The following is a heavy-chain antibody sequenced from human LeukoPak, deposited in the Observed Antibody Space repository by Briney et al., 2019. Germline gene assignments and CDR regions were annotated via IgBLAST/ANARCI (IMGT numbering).Heavy chain of an antibody. D-gene: IGHD3-10*01. Sequence: PGGSLRLSCAASGFTFSRHWMSWVRQAPGKGLEWVANIKQDGNEKHYVDSVKGRFTISRDNAKNSLYLQMNSLRAEDTAVYYCAKSSYYPKYFDYWGQGTLVTVSS. J-gene: IGHJ4*02. CDR2: IKQDGNEK. V-gene: IGHV3-7*03. CDR3: AKSSYYPKYFDY. CDR1: GFTFSRHW.